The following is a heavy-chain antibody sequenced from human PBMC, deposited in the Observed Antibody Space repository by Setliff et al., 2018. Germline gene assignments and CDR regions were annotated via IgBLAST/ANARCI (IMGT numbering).Heavy chain of an antibody. D-gene: IGHD1-26*01. J-gene: IGHJ6*03. CDR1: GYGFTSHY. Sequence: ASVKVSCKTSGYGFTSHYFHWLRQAPGQGLEWMGIVNPSGGKTTLSQKFQGRVSMTADASTATVYMELHSLTSEDTAIYYCTRDRPLLGALGNCMGVWGNGATVTVS. V-gene: IGHV1-46*01. CDR2: VNPSGGKT. CDR3: TRDRPLLGALGNCMGV.